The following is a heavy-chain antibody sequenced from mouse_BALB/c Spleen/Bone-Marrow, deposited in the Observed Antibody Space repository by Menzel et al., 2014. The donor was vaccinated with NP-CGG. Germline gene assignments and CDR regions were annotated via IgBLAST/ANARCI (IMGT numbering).Heavy chain of an antibody. Sequence: VQLQQSGPGLVAPSQRLSITCTVSGFSLTSYGVHWVRQPPGKGLEWLGVIWAGGSANYNSALMSRLSISKDNSKSQVFLKMNSRQTDDKAMYYCVRGGGDGYYNWYFDVWGAGTTVTVSS. CDR2: IWAGGSA. D-gene: IGHD2-3*01. CDR1: GFSLTSYG. J-gene: IGHJ1*01. V-gene: IGHV2-9*02. CDR3: VRGGGDGYYNWYFDV.